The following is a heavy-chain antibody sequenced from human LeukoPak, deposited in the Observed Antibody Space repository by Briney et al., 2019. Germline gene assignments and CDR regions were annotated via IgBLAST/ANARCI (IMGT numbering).Heavy chain of an antibody. Sequence: GGSLRLSCAASGFTFSSYSMNWVRQAPGKGLEWVSGISGSGGSTYYADSVKGRFTISRDNSKNTLYLQMNSLRAEDTAVYYCARRAGDYSHPYDYWGQGILVTVSS. CDR2: ISGSGGST. D-gene: IGHD3-22*01. CDR1: GFTFSSYS. V-gene: IGHV3-23*01. J-gene: IGHJ4*02. CDR3: ARRAGDYSHPYDY.